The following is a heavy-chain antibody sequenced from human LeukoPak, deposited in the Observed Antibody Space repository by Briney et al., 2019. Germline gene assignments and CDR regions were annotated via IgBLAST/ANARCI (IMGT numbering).Heavy chain of an antibody. V-gene: IGHV1-2*02. CDR1: GYTFTGYY. D-gene: IGHD3-22*01. Sequence: ASVKVSCKTSGYTFTGYYMHWVRRAPGQGLEWMGWINPNSGGTNYAQKFQDRVTMTGDTSISTAYMELSRLTSDDTAVYYCARAPMIVVVFPPRLDYWGQGTLVTVSS. CDR3: ARAPMIVVVFPPRLDY. CDR2: INPNSGGT. J-gene: IGHJ4*02.